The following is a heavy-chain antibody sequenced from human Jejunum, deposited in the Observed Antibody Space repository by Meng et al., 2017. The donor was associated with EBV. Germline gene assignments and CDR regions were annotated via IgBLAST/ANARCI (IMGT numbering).Heavy chain of an antibody. V-gene: IGHV3-23*01. D-gene: IGHD5-12*01. CDR2: ISGSGDRT. Sequence: SGGGLVHPWRFRRLSCAASGFIFSSYAMTWVRQASGKGLEWVSVISGSGDRTDYADSVKGRFTISRDNSKDTLYLQMNSPRAEDTAVYYCAKDWDILTTQTLVSWGQGTLVTVSS. CDR1: GFIFSSYA. J-gene: IGHJ4*02. CDR3: AKDWDILTTQTLVS.